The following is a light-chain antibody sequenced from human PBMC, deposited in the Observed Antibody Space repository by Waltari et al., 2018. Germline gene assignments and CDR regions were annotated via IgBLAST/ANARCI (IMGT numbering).Light chain of an antibody. Sequence: SSEPTQDPAVSVAMGQTVRIPCQGASLRTSYVSRYQVKPGQAPLLVMYGKDKRPSGISDRISGHSSGTTSSLTITGAQAEDEADYYCSSRNGRDNLVVFAGGTKLTVL. CDR2: GKD. CDR3: SSRNGRDNLVV. V-gene: IGLV3-19*01. CDR1: SLRTSY. J-gene: IGLJ2*01.